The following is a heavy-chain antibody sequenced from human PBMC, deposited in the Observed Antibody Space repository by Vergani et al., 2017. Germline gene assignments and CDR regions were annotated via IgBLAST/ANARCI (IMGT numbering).Heavy chain of an antibody. CDR1: GYTFTSYG. CDR2: ISAYNGNT. V-gene: IGHV1-18*01. D-gene: IGHD6-13*01. Sequence: QVQLVQSGAEVKKPGASVKVSCKASGYTFTSYGISWVRQAPGQGLEWMGWISAYNGNTNYAQKLQGRVTMTTDTSTSTAYMELRSLGSDDTAVYYCAGDQEEQQLVQGGFDYWGQGTLVTVSS. J-gene: IGHJ4*02. CDR3: AGDQEEQQLVQGGFDY.